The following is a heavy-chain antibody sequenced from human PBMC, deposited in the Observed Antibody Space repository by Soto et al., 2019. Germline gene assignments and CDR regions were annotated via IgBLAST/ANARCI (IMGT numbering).Heavy chain of an antibody. CDR1: GFPFSAYT. CDR2: ITVGSSHI. V-gene: IGHV3-21*01. J-gene: IGHJ4*02. D-gene: IGHD3-16*01. CDR3: SRSPEVGVRGAY. Sequence: PGGSLRLSCTASGFPFSAYTINWVRQAPGKGLEWVSSITVGSSHIYQPNSMKGRFTISRDDAKNSVYLQIDSLRDEDTALYYCSRSPEVGVRGAYWGQGTLVTVSS.